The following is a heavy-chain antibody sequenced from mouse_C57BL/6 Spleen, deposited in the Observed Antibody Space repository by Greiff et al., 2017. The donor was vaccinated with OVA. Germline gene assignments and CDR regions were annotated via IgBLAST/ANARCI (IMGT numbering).Heavy chain of an antibody. CDR3: SRDRDRIVTDYFDY. D-gene: IGHD2-12*01. CDR2: ISYDGSN. J-gene: IGHJ2*01. CDR1: GYSITSNYY. V-gene: IGHV3-6*01. Sequence: EVKLQESGPGLVKPSQSLSLTCSVTGYSITSNYYWNWIRQFPGNKLEWMGYISYDGSNNYNPSLKNRISITRDTSKNQFFLKLNSVTTEDSATYYCSRDRDRIVTDYFDYWGQGTTLTVSS.